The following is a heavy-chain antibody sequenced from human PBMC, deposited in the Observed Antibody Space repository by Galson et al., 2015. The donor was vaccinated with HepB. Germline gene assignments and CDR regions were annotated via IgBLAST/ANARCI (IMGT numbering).Heavy chain of an antibody. J-gene: IGHJ4*02. CDR2: IYRDGTT. Sequence: SLRLSCAASGFTVTKNHMPWVRQAPGKGLEWLSIIYRDGTTYYTDSVKGRFTISRDNSKNTLYLQMNSLRARDTTIDYCLGFPGYWGQGTLVTVSS. CDR1: GFTVTKNH. CDR3: LGFPGY. D-gene: IGHD2-15*01. V-gene: IGHV3-53*01.